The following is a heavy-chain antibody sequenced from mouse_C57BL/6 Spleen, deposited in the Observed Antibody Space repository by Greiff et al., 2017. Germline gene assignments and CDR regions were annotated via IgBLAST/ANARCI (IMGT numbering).Heavy chain of an antibody. J-gene: IGHJ2*01. Sequence: EVKLVESGPELVKPGASVKISCKASGYSFTDYNMNWVKQSNGKSLEWIGVINPNYGTTSYNQKFKGKATLTVDQSSSTAYMQLNSLTSEDSAVYYCARERAYDGYSHLDYWGQGTTLTVSS. CDR1: GYSFTDYN. CDR3: ARERAYDGYSHLDY. CDR2: INPNYGTT. V-gene: IGHV1-39*01. D-gene: IGHD2-3*01.